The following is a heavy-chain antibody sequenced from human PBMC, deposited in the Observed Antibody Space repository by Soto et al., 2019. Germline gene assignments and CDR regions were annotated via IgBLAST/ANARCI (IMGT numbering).Heavy chain of an antibody. V-gene: IGHV3-23*01. Sequence: EVQLLESGGGLVQPGESLRLSCAASGFISGAFAMNWVRLRPGKGLEWVSTISAGDVPFYTDSVKGRFTISRDTSRDTVFLHMNGLRADDTALYYCAKALGGNFNHWHFDHWGRGTLVTVSS. D-gene: IGHD1-1*01. CDR3: AKALGGNFNHWHFDH. J-gene: IGHJ4*01. CDR2: ISAGDVP. CDR1: GFISGAFA.